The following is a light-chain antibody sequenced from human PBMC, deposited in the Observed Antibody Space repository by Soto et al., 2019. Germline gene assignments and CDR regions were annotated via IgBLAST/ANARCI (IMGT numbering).Light chain of an antibody. CDR2: GAS. V-gene: IGKV3-20*01. J-gene: IGKJ5*01. Sequence: EVVLTQSPGTLSLTPGERATVSCRASQSVSNNYLAWYQQKPGQAPRLLIYGASTRATGIPARFSGSGSGTEFTLTITSLQSEDFALYYCQHYVERSPITFGQGTRLEIK. CDR3: QHYVERSPIT. CDR1: QSVSNNY.